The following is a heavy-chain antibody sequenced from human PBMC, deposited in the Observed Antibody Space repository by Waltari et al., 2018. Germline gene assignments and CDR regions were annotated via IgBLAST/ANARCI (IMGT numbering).Heavy chain of an antibody. Sequence: EVQLVESGGGLVKPGGSLRLSCAASGFIFSSYAMNWVRQAPGKGMEWVSNISNRGDYIYYADSVKGRFTISRDNAKNSLSLQVNSLRPEDTAVYFCASGDTQFDYWGQGTLVTVSS. CDR2: ISNRGDYI. CDR1: GFIFSSYA. V-gene: IGHV3-21*01. J-gene: IGHJ4*02. CDR3: ASGDTQFDY. D-gene: IGHD3-10*01.